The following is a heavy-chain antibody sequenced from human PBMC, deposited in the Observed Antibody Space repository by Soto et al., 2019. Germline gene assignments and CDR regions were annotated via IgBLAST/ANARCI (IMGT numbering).Heavy chain of an antibody. CDR1: GFSFITYW. CDR3: VRAISGSFAL. Sequence: GGSLRLSCEASGFSFITYWMNWVRQAPGKGLEWLANIKEGGSEKQYVDSVKGRFTISRDNAKNSLYLQMNSLNEEDTAVYYCVRAISGSFALWGQGTLVTVSS. CDR2: IKEGGSEK. D-gene: IGHD3-9*01. J-gene: IGHJ4*02. V-gene: IGHV3-7*04.